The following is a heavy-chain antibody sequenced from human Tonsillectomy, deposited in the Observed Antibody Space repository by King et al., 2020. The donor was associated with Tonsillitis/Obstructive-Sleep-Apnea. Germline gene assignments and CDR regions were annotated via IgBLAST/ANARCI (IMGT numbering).Heavy chain of an antibody. Sequence: QLVQSGGGLVKPGGSLRLSCVASGFIFRSAWMNWVRQAPGKGLEWVGRIKTKTDGGTTDYAAPVNGRFTISRDDSKNTLYLQMNSLKSEDTAVYYCSTSDAYGDYYYYYMDVWGKGTTVTVSS. CDR2: IKTKTDGGTT. D-gene: IGHD4-17*01. CDR1: GFIFRSAW. V-gene: IGHV3-15*01. J-gene: IGHJ6*03. CDR3: STSDAYGDYYYYYMDV.